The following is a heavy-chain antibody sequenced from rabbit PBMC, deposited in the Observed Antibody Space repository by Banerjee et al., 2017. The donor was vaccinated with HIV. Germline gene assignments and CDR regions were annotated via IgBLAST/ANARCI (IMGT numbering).Heavy chain of an antibody. CDR2: IYTDRGAT. V-gene: IGHV1S45*01. D-gene: IGHD6-1*01. Sequence: QEQLEESGGDLVKPEGSLTLTCTASGFSFSNSYWMYWVRQAPGKGLEWIASIYTDRGATYDASWVNGRFTISFDNAQNTVFLQMTSLTAADTATYFCARNGGMLDYKLWGQGTLVTVS. CDR1: GFSFSNSYW. J-gene: IGHJ3*01. CDR3: ARNGGMLDYKL.